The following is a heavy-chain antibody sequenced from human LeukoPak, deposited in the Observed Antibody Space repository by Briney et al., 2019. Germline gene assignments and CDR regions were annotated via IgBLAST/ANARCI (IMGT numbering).Heavy chain of an antibody. D-gene: IGHD6-13*01. V-gene: IGHV3-23*01. J-gene: IGHJ4*02. CDR3: AKTPSSIQPYSNPSRGLYYFDY. CDR1: GFTFSSYA. Sequence: GGSLRLSCAASGFTFSSYAMSWVRQAPGKGLEWVSAISGSGGSTYYADSVKGRFTISRDNSKNTLYLQMNSLRAEDTAVYYCAKTPSSIQPYSNPSRGLYYFDYWGQGTLVNVSS. CDR2: ISGSGGST.